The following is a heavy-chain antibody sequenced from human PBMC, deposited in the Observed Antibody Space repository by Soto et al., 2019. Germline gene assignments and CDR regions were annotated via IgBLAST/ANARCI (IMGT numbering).Heavy chain of an antibody. CDR3: ARLTTSSGWSLFDS. Sequence: SETLSLTSTGSGGSVSSSFFYWIWVRQPPGQRLEWIGYIYYTGTTNYNPSLASRVAMSVDTSKKQFTLNLRSLTAADTARYYCARLTTSSGWSLFDSWGQGMLVTVS. CDR2: IYYTGTT. D-gene: IGHD6-13*01. V-gene: IGHV4-61*01. J-gene: IGHJ4*02. CDR1: GGSVSSSFFY.